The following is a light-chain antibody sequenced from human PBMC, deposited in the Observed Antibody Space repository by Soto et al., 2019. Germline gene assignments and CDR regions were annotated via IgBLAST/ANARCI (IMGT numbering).Light chain of an antibody. Sequence: QSALTQPASVSGSPGQSITISCTGTSSDVGGYNYVSWYQQHPGKAPKLMIYEVSNRPSGVSNRFSGSKSGNTASLTISGLQAEDEADYYCSSYTSRSTLSYVFRTGTKLTVL. CDR1: SSDVGGYNY. CDR2: EVS. V-gene: IGLV2-14*01. CDR3: SSYTSRSTLSYV. J-gene: IGLJ1*01.